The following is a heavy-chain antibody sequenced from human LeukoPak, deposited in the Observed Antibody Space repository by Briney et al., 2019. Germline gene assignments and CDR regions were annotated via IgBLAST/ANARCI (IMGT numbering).Heavy chain of an antibody. J-gene: IGHJ6*04. CDR1: GGSFSGYY. Sequence: SETLSLTCAVYGGSFSGYYWSWIRQPPGKGLEWIGEINHSGSTNYNPSLMSRVTISVDTSKNQFSLKLSSVTAADTAVYYCARGRPNFCSSTSCYPLRYYYYYGMDVWGKGTTVTVSS. D-gene: IGHD2-2*01. CDR3: ARGRPNFCSSTSCYPLRYYYYYGMDV. V-gene: IGHV4-34*01. CDR2: INHSGST.